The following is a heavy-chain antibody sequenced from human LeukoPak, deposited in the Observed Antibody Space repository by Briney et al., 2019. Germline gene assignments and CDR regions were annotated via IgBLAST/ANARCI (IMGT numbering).Heavy chain of an antibody. CDR3: AKGGSYFDY. CDR2: ISGSGDST. D-gene: IGHD1-26*01. J-gene: IGHJ4*02. Sequence: PGGSLRLSCAASGFTFSSYVMTWVRQAPGKGLEWVSVISGSGDSTYYADSVKGRFTISRDNSKNTLYLQMNSLRAEDTAVYYCAKGGSYFDYWGQGTLVTVSS. CDR1: GFTFSSYV. V-gene: IGHV3-23*01.